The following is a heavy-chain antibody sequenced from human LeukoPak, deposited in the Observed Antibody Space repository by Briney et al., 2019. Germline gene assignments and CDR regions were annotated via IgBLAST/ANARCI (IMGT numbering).Heavy chain of an antibody. CDR1: GGSISGHY. D-gene: IGHD4-17*01. CDR2: IYYSGTT. V-gene: IGHV4-59*11. CDR3: AREDPQTTVPEGMDV. J-gene: IGHJ6*02. Sequence: PSETLSLTCSVSGGSISGHYWSWIRQSPGKGLEWIGYIYYSGTTNYNPSLKSRVTISVDTSRNQFSLQLRSVTAADTAVYYCAREDPQTTVPEGMDVWGQGTTVIVSS.